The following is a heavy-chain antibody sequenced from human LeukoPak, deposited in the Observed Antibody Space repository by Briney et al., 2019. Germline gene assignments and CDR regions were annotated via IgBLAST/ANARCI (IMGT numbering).Heavy chain of an antibody. CDR3: ARVEVIAATPFGETGWIDY. CDR2: IYHSGST. V-gene: IGHV4-38-2*02. D-gene: IGHD2-15*01. CDR1: GYSISSGYY. J-gene: IGHJ4*02. Sequence: SETLSLTCTVSGYSISSGYYWGWIRQPPGKGLEWIGSIYHSGSTYYNPSLKSRVTISIDTLKNQFSLRLRSVTAADTAVYYCARVEVIAATPFGETGWIDYWGQGILVTVSS.